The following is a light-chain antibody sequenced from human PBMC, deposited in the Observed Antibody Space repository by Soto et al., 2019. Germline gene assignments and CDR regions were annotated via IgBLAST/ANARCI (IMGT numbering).Light chain of an antibody. CDR3: QQRSNELT. CDR1: QSVSIS. V-gene: IGKV3-11*01. CDR2: DAS. J-gene: IGKJ4*01. Sequence: EIVLTQSPAPLSLSPGERATLSCRASQSVSISLAWYQQKPGQAPRILIYDASNRATGIPARFSGSGSGTDFTLTISSLEPEDFAVYYCQQRSNELTFGGGTKVEIK.